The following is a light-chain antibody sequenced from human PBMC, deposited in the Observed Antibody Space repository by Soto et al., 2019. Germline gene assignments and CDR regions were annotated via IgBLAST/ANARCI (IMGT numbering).Light chain of an antibody. CDR1: QNIHTN. CDR2: GAS. J-gene: IGKJ1*01. V-gene: IGKV3-15*01. Sequence: EIVMTQSPATLSVSPGERATLSCRAGQNIHTNLAWYQQKPGQAPRLLFYGASTRATGIPARFSGSGSGTEFTLTISSLQSEDFAVYYCQQYRTWPRTFGQGTKVDIK. CDR3: QQYRTWPRT.